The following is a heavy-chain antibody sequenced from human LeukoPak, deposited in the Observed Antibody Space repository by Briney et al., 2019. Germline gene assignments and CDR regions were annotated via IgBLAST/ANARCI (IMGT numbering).Heavy chain of an antibody. CDR2: INHSGST. CDR3: ARRRRITMVRGVKEPFDY. J-gene: IGHJ4*02. Sequence: SETLSFTCAVYGGSFSGYYWSWIRQPPGKGLESIGEINHSGSTNYNPSLKSRVTISVDTSKNQFSLKLSSVTAADTAVYYCARRRRITMVRGVKEPFDYWGQGTLVTVSS. CDR1: GGSFSGYY. V-gene: IGHV4-34*01. D-gene: IGHD3-10*01.